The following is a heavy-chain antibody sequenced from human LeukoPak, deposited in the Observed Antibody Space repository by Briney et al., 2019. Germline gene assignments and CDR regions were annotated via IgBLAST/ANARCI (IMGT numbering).Heavy chain of an antibody. CDR2: ISYDGSNE. V-gene: IGHV3-30*01. Sequence: PGGSLRLSCAASGFTFSSYAMHWVRQALGKGLEWVAVISYDGSNEYYADSVKGRFTISRDNSKNTLYLQMNSLRAEDTAVYYCARSGYSSSWYHWFDPWGQGTLVTVSS. J-gene: IGHJ5*02. CDR1: GFTFSSYA. CDR3: ARSGYSSSWYHWFDP. D-gene: IGHD6-13*01.